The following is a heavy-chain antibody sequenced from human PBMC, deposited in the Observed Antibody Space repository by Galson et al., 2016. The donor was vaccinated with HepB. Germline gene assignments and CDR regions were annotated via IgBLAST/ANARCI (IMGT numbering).Heavy chain of an antibody. CDR1: GVFINTTDW. CDR3: ARFTPFNWTYDL. V-gene: IGHV4-4*02. Sequence: SETLSLTCAVSGVFINTTDWWSWVRQPPGKGLEWIGEIYHRGKVNYNPSLKSRVTISVDKSINQFSLRLTSVTAADTALYYCARFTPFNWTYDLWGRGTLVTVSS. D-gene: IGHD1-7*01. J-gene: IGHJ5*02. CDR2: IYHRGKV.